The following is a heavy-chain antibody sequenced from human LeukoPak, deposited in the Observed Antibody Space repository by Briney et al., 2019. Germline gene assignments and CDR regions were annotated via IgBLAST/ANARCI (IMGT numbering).Heavy chain of an antibody. V-gene: IGHV1-8*01. J-gene: IGHJ6*02. CDR1: GYTFTSYD. CDR2: MNPNSGNT. D-gene: IGHD6-19*01. CDR3: ARFRAQAGLYYYYGMDV. Sequence: GASVKVSCKASGYTFTSYDINWVRQAPGQGLEWMGWMNPNSGNTGYAQKFQGRVTMTRNTSISTAYMELSSLRSEDTAVYYCARFRAQAGLYYYYGMDVWGQGTTVTVSS.